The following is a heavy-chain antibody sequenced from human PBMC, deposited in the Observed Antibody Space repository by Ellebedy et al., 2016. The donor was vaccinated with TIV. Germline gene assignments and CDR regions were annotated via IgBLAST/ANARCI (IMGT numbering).Heavy chain of an antibody. Sequence: PGGSLRLSCAASGFTFTTYAMSWVRQAPGKGLEWVSGISDSGDSTYYADSVKGRFTISRDNSKNTLYLQMNSLRAEDTAVYYCAKGRGGTSYAWFDPWGPGTLVTVSS. CDR2: ISDSGDST. J-gene: IGHJ5*02. D-gene: IGHD1-26*01. V-gene: IGHV3-23*01. CDR3: AKGRGGTSYAWFDP. CDR1: GFTFTTYA.